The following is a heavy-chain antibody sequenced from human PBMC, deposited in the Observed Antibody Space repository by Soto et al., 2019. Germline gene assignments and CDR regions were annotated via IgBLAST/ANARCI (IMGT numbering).Heavy chain of an antibody. Sequence: SETLSLTCTVSGGSISSYYWSWIRQPPGKGLEWIGYIYYSGSTNYNPSLKSRVTISVDTSKNQFSLKLSSVTAADTAVYYCAREPGIAVAGKYYYYYSMDVWGQGTTVTVSS. CDR3: AREPGIAVAGKYYYYYSMDV. CDR1: GGSISSYY. D-gene: IGHD6-19*01. CDR2: IYYSGST. V-gene: IGHV4-59*01. J-gene: IGHJ6*02.